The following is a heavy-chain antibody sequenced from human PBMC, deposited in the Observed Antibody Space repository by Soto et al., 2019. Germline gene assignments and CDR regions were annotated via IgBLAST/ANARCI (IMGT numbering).Heavy chain of an antibody. Sequence: GASVKVSCKVSGYTLTELSMHWVRQAPGKGLEWMGGFDPEDGETIYAQKFQGRVTMTEDTSTDTAYMELSSLRSEDTAVYYCASDERSDCASGSYKLAYWGQGTLVTVSS. J-gene: IGHJ4*02. CDR1: GYTLTELS. V-gene: IGHV1-24*01. CDR3: ASDERSDCASGSYKLAY. CDR2: FDPEDGET. D-gene: IGHD3-10*01.